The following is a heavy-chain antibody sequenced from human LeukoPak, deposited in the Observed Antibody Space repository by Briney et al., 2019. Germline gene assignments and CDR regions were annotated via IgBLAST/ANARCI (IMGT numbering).Heavy chain of an antibody. CDR3: AKGLGYAARNSAFDY. J-gene: IGHJ4*02. D-gene: IGHD2-2*03. V-gene: IGHV3-23*01. CDR1: GVTFSSYA. Sequence: GGSLRLSCAASGVTFSSYAMSWVRQAPGKGLEWVSAISGSGGSTYYADSVKGRFTISRDNSKNTLYLQMNSLRAEDTAVYYCAKGLGYAARNSAFDYWGQGTLVTVSS. CDR2: ISGSGGST.